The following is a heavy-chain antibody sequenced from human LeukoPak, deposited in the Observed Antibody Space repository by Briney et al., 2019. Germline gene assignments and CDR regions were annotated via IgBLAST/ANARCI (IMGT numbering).Heavy chain of an antibody. J-gene: IGHJ1*01. V-gene: IGHV4-59*01. CDR3: ARGRRIAAAVQPEYFQH. Sequence: SETLSLTCTVSGGSISSYYWSWIRQPPGKGLEWIGHIYYSGSTNYNPSLKSRVTISVDTSKNQFSLKLSSVTAADTAVYYCARGRRIAAAVQPEYFQHWGQGTLVTVSS. CDR2: IYYSGST. CDR1: GGSISSYY. D-gene: IGHD6-13*01.